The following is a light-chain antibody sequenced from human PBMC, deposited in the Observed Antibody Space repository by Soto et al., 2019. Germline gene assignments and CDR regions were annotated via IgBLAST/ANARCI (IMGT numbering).Light chain of an antibody. V-gene: IGLV2-8*01. Sequence: QSALTQPPSASGSPGQSVTISCTGTSSDVGGYNYVSWYQQHPGKAPNLMIYEVSKRPSGVPDRFSGSKSGNTASLTVSGLQAEDEADYYCSSYGGSNHLIFGGGTKLTVL. J-gene: IGLJ2*01. CDR1: SSDVGGYNY. CDR3: SSYGGSNHLI. CDR2: EVS.